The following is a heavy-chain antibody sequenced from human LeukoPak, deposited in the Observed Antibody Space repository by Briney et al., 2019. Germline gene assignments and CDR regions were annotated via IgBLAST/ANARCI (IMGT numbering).Heavy chain of an antibody. CDR3: AHTTSSSSGNYFDY. Sequence: QITLKESGPTLVKPTQTLTLTCTFSGFSLSTSGVGVGWIRQPPGKALEWLALIYWDDDKRYSPSLKSRLTITNDTSKNQVVLTMTNMDPVDTATYYCAHTTSSSSGNYFDYWGQGTLVTVSS. J-gene: IGHJ4*02. D-gene: IGHD6-6*01. V-gene: IGHV2-5*02. CDR1: GFSLSTSGVG. CDR2: IYWDDDK.